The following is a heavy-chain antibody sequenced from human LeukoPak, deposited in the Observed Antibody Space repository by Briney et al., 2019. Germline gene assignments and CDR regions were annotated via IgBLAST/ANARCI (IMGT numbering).Heavy chain of an antibody. CDR2: IYYSGST. Sequence: SETLSLTCTVSGGSFNTYYWSWIRQPPGKGLEWLGYIYYSGSTNYNPSLKSRVTMSVDTAKNQVSLRLSSVTAADTAVYYCARDSGTTGEVKFDPWGQGSLVTVSS. J-gene: IGHJ5*02. CDR3: ARDSGTTGEVKFDP. D-gene: IGHD3-10*01. V-gene: IGHV4-59*12. CDR1: GGSFNTYY.